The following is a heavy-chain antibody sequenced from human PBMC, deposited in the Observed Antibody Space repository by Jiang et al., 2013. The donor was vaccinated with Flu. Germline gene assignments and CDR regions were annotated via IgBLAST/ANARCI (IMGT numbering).Heavy chain of an antibody. CDR2: IWYDGSNK. CDR1: GFTFSSYG. J-gene: IGHJ4*02. Sequence: GFTFSSYGMHWVRQAPGKGLEWVAVIWYDGSNKYYADSVKGRFTISRDNSKNTLYLQMNSLRAEDTAVYYCARAPRAQGDYFDYWGQGTLVTVSS. CDR3: ARAPRAQGDYFDY. V-gene: IGHV3-33*01. D-gene: IGHD4/OR15-4a*01.